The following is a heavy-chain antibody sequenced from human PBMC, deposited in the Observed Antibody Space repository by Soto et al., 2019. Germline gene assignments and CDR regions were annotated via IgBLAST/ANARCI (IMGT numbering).Heavy chain of an antibody. J-gene: IGHJ4*02. CDR3: ARDSDIVATAFDY. Sequence: SVKVSCKASGGTFSSYAISWVRQAPGQGLEWMGGIIPIFGTANYAQRFQGRVTITADESTSTAYMELSSLRSEDTAVYYCARDSDIVATAFDYWGQGTLVTVSS. CDR2: IIPIFGTA. CDR1: GGTFSSYA. V-gene: IGHV1-69*13. D-gene: IGHD5-12*01.